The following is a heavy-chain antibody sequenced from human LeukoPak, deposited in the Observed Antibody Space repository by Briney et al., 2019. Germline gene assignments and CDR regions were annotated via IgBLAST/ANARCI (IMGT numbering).Heavy chain of an antibody. V-gene: IGHV1-2*02. CDR2: INPNSGGT. D-gene: IGHD2-15*01. Sequence: VASVKVSCTASGGTFSSYAISWVRQAPGQGLEWMGWINPNSGGTNYAQKFQGRVTMTRDTSISTAYMELSRLRSEDTAVYYCARGPVVYYYYYYMDVWGKGTTVSVSS. CDR3: ARGPVVYYYYYYMDV. J-gene: IGHJ6*03. CDR1: GGTFSSYA.